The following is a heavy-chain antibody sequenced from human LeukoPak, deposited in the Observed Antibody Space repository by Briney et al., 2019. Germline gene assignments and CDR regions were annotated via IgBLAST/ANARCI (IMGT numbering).Heavy chain of an antibody. Sequence: GGSLILSCAASGFTCSSYSMSWVRQAPGKGLEWASAISGSGGSTYYADSVKGRFTISRDNSKNTLYLQMNSLRAEDTAVYYCASENVLRYFDWLGLVYWGQGTLVTVSS. D-gene: IGHD3-9*01. CDR2: ISGSGGST. CDR1: GFTCSSYS. J-gene: IGHJ4*02. CDR3: ASENVLRYFDWLGLVY. V-gene: IGHV3-23*01.